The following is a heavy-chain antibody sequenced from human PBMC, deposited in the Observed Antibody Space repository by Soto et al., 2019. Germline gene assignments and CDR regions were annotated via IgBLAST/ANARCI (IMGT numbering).Heavy chain of an antibody. J-gene: IGHJ6*02. CDR2: ISGSGGST. Sequence: GGSLRLSCAASGFTFSSYAMSWVRQAPGKGLEWVSAISGSGGSTYYADSVKGRFTISRDNSKNTLYLQMNSLRAEDTAVYYCAKDGRDYDFWSGYYAFGHYYGMDVWGQGTTVTVSS. CDR1: GFTFSSYA. V-gene: IGHV3-23*01. D-gene: IGHD3-3*01. CDR3: AKDGRDYDFWSGYYAFGHYYGMDV.